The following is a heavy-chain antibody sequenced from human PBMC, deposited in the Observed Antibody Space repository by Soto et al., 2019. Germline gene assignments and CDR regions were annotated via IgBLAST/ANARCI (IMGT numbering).Heavy chain of an antibody. V-gene: IGHV4-59*03. CDR3: AAYRGALYFDF. J-gene: IGHJ4*02. Sequence: PSETLSLTCSVSGRSMSINYWRWLRHSPDKGLEWLGYVFYGGTDYNPSLGGRVSMSVQTSKSQFSLALSSVTAADTAVYYCAAYRGALYFDFRGQGIQVTVSS. CDR2: VFYGGT. CDR1: GRSMSINY. D-gene: IGHD4-4*01.